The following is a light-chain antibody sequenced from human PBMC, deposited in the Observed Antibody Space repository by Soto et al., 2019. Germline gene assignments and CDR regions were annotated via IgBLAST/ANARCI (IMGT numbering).Light chain of an antibody. CDR2: GAS. V-gene: IGKV3-20*01. CDR1: QSVSSSF. Sequence: ILMPQSPGTLSLSPGERATLTCRASQSVSSSFLAWYQQKPGQAPRLLIYGASSRATGIPDRFSGSGSGTDFTLTISRLEPEDFAVYYCQQYGSSPWTFGQGTKVDIK. J-gene: IGKJ1*01. CDR3: QQYGSSPWT.